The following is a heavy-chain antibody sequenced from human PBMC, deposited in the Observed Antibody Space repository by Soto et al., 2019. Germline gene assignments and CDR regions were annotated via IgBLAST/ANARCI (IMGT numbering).Heavy chain of an antibody. V-gene: IGHV4-39*01. CDR2: VFYTGFT. Sequence: PSETLSLTCAVSGASISGSYYYWAWLRQSPGKGPEWIGSVFYTGFTSYNPSLESRGSVSVDTSKSQFSLKLSAVTAADTAVYYCATSQKGYNWNYFDHWGQGALVTVSS. D-gene: IGHD1-20*01. CDR3: ATSQKGYNWNYFDH. J-gene: IGHJ4*02. CDR1: GASISGSYYY.